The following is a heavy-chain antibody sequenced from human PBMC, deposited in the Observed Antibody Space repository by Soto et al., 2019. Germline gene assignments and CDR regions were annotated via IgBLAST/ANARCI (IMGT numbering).Heavy chain of an antibody. CDR2: INSDGRRI. CDR3: ARGIKNKYGMDV. Sequence: EVQLVESGGGSVQPGGSLRLSCAASGFTFSDYWMHWVRQAPGKGLVWLSRINSDGRRISQADSVKGRFTISRDNSKSTVYLQINSLRVEDSAVYYCARGIKNKYGMDVWGQGTTLIVSS. D-gene: IGHD2-15*01. V-gene: IGHV3-74*01. CDR1: GFTFSDYW. J-gene: IGHJ6*02.